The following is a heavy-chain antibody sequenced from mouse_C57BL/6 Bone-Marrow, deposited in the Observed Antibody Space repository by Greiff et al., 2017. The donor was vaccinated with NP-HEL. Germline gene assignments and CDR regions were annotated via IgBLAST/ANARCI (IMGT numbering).Heavy chain of an antibody. CDR1: GYSITSGYY. CDR3: ARCNYEAWFAY. CDR2: ISYDGSN. V-gene: IGHV3-6*01. D-gene: IGHD2-1*01. J-gene: IGHJ3*01. Sequence: ESGPGLVKPSQSLSLTCSVTGYSITSGYYWNWIRQFPGNKLEWMGYISYDGSNNYNPSLKNRISITRDTSKNQFFLKLNSVTTEDTATYYCARCNYEAWFAYWGQGTLVTVSA.